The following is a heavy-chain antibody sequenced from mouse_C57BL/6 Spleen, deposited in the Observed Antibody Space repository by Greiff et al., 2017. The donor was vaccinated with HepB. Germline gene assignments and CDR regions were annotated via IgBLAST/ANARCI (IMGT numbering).Heavy chain of an antibody. D-gene: IGHD1-1*01. CDR3: ARDDGSSSFAY. Sequence: EVNVVESGGGLVQSGRSLRLSCATSGFTFSDFYMEWVRQAPGQGLEWLAASRNKAHDYTTEYRASVKGRFIVSRDTAQSILYLQMNALRAEDTAIEYCARDDGSSSFAYWGQGTLVTVSA. CDR1: GFTFSDFY. CDR2: SRNKAHDYTT. J-gene: IGHJ3*01. V-gene: IGHV7-1*01.